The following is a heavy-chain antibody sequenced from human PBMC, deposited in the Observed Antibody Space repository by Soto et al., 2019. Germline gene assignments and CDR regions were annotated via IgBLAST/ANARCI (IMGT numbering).Heavy chain of an antibody. CDR1: GFTFSNYW. CDR3: ARMEARYCSSTSCSYGMDV. CDR2: INSDGSIT. D-gene: IGHD2-2*01. V-gene: IGHV3-74*01. J-gene: IGHJ6*02. Sequence: PGGSLRLSCAASGFTFSNYWMHWVRQAPGKGLVWVSRINSDGSITSYADSVKGRFTISGDNAKNTLYLQMNSLRAEDTAVYYCARMEARYCSSTSCSYGMDVWGQGTTVTVSS.